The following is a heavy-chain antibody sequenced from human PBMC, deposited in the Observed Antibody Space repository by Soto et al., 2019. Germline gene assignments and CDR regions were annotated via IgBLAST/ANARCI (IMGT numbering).Heavy chain of an antibody. Sequence: QVQLVQSGAEVKKPGSSVKVSCEASGGTFSSYPINWVRQAPGQGLEWMGGIIPFFGTSNYAQKFQCRVTITADDSTSTAYMELRSLRSEDTAVYYSARVGHITNYGMAVWGQGTTGTVSS. CDR2: IIPFFGTS. CDR1: GGTFSSYP. J-gene: IGHJ6*02. V-gene: IGHV1-69*01. D-gene: IGHD1-26*01. CDR3: ARVGHITNYGMAV.